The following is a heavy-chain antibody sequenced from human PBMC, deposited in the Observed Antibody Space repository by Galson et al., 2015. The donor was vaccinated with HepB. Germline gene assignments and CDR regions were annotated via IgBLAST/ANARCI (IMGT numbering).Heavy chain of an antibody. CDR1: GYTFLSYG. V-gene: IGHV1-18*01. Sequence: SVKVSCKASGYTFLSYGIIWVRQAPGQGPEWLAWISPYSGHTQYAQNLQGRVTVTTDTSTRTVFMDVTSLRSDDTAIYYCARGGYWRGGTCHSWGTTDYNFYGLDVWGQGTTVTVSS. J-gene: IGHJ6*02. D-gene: IGHD2-15*01. CDR2: ISPYSGHT. CDR3: ARGGYWRGGTCHSWGTTDYNFYGLDV.